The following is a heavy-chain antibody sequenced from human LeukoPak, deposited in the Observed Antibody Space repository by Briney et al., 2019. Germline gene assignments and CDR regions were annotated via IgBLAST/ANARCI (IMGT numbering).Heavy chain of an antibody. CDR2: ISGSGGST. Sequence: PGGSLRLSCAASGFTFSSYAMSWVRQAPGKGLEWVSAISGSGGSTYYADSVKGRFTISRDNSKNTLYLQMNSLGAEDTAVYYCAKGRGGYSGYVAWSYFDYWGQGTLVTVSS. J-gene: IGHJ4*02. CDR3: AKGRGGYSGYVAWSYFDY. D-gene: IGHD5-12*01. CDR1: GFTFSSYA. V-gene: IGHV3-23*01.